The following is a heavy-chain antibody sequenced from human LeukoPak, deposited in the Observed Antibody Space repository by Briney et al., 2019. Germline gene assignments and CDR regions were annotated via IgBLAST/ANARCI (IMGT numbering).Heavy chain of an antibody. D-gene: IGHD3-10*01. J-gene: IGHJ5*02. Sequence: GGSLRLSCAASGFTFSSYAMSWVRQAPGKGLEWVSAISGSGGSTYYADSVKGRFTISRDNSKNTLYLQMNSLRAGDTAVYYCAKGPLDYYGSGGIPDWFDPWGQGTLVTVSS. CDR1: GFTFSSYA. CDR2: ISGSGGST. CDR3: AKGPLDYYGSGGIPDWFDP. V-gene: IGHV3-23*01.